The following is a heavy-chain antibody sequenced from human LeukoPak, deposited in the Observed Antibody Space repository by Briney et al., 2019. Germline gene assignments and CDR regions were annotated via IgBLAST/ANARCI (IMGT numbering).Heavy chain of an antibody. CDR2: INHGGGT. V-gene: IGHV4-34*01. J-gene: IGHJ4*02. D-gene: IGHD5-24*01. Sequence: SETLSLTCTVSAGPFNGYYWTWIRQAPGKGLEWIGDINHGGGTNYNPSLKSRVTFSVDTSKSQFSLKMTSVTAADTANSFCARVGMASPRIFDYWGQGMLVTVSS. CDR3: ARVGMASPRIFDY. CDR1: AGPFNGYY.